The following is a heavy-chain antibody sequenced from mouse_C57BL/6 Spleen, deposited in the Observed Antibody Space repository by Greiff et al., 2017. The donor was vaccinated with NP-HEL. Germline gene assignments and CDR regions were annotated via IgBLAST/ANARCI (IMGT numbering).Heavy chain of an antibody. V-gene: IGHV1-82*01. J-gene: IGHJ1*03. CDR1: GYAFSSSW. D-gene: IGHD2-10*02. CDR3: ARSGYGNGWYFDV. Sequence: VQLQQSGPELVKPGASVKISCKASGYAFSSSWMNWVKQRPGKGLEWIGRIYPGDGDTNYNGKFKGKATLTADKSSSTAYMQLSSLTSEDSAVYFCARSGYGNGWYFDVWGTGTTVTVSS. CDR2: IYPGDGDT.